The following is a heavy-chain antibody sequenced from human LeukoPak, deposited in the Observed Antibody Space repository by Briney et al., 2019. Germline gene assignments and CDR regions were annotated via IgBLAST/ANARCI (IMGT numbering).Heavy chain of an antibody. CDR1: GGSISSYY. J-gene: IGHJ6*02. CDR2: IYYSGST. V-gene: IGHV4-59*08. D-gene: IGHD3-10*01. Sequence: PSETLSLTCTASGGSISSYYWSWIRQPPGKGLEWIGYIYYSGSTNYNPSLKSRVTISVDTSKNQFSLKLSSVTAADTAVYYCARSLGVRGYYYYGMDVWGQGTTVTVSS. CDR3: ARSLGVRGYYYYGMDV.